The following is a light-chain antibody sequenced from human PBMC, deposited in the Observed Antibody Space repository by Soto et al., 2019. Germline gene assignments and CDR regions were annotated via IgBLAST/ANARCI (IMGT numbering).Light chain of an antibody. CDR1: QSVSSSY. CDR3: QQYGSSPQT. V-gene: IGKV3-20*01. CDR2: GAS. J-gene: IGKJ1*01. Sequence: EIVLTQSPGTLSLSPGERATLSCRASQSVSSSYLAWYQQKPGQAPRLLIYGASSRATGIPDRFSGSGSGTDFTLTISRLEPEDFAVYYCQQYGSSPQTFRQGNKVEIK.